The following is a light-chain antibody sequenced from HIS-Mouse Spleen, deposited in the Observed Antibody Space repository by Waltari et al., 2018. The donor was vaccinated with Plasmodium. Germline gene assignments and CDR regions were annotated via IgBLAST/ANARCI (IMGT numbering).Light chain of an antibody. CDR1: QGISSY. CDR3: QQYYSYPLT. J-gene: IGKJ4*01. Sequence: AIRMTQSPSSFSASTGDRVTNTCRASQGISSYLAWYQQKPGKAPNLLIYAASTLQSWVPSWFSCSGSGTDFTLTISCLQSEDFATYYCQQYYSYPLTFGGGTKVEIK. V-gene: IGKV1-8*01. CDR2: AAS.